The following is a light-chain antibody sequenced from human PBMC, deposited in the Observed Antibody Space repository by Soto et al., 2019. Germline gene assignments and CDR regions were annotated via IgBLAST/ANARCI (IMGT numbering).Light chain of an antibody. CDR3: HVWDRTTEV. V-gene: IGLV3-9*01. CDR1: NIGNLN. J-gene: IGLJ2*01. Sequence: SYELTQPLSVSVALGQTARISCVGDNIGNLNVHWYQLRPGQAPVVVIYRDSHRPSGIPERFSGSNSGNTATLTISRAQAGDEGDYYCHVWDRTTEVFGGGTKLTVL. CDR2: RDS.